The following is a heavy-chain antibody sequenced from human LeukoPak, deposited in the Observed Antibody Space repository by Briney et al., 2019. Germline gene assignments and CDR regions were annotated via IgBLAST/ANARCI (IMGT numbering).Heavy chain of an antibody. D-gene: IGHD3-3*01. J-gene: IGHJ4*02. CDR3: ARDYDFWSGYLRLDY. V-gene: IGHV3-23*01. CDR2: ISGSGGST. CDR1: GFTFSSYA. Sequence: GGSLRLSCAASGFTFSSYAMSWVRQAPGKGLEWVSAISGSGGSTYYADSVKGRFTISRDNSKNTLYLQMNSLRAEDTAVYYCARDYDFWSGYLRLDYWGQGTLVTVSS.